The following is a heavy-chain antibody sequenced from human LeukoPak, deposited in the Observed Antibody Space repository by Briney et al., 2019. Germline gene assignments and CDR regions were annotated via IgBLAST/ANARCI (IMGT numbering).Heavy chain of an antibody. V-gene: IGHV4-39*07. J-gene: IGHJ6*03. Sequence: KPSETLSLTCTVSGGSISSSSYYWDWIRQPPGKGLEWIGSIYYSGSTYYNPSLKSRVTISVDTSKNQFSLKLSSVTAADTAVYYCARDPMIVVVTVDADYMDVWGKGTTVTVSS. CDR1: GGSISSSSYY. CDR2: IYYSGST. D-gene: IGHD3-22*01. CDR3: ARDPMIVVVTVDADYMDV.